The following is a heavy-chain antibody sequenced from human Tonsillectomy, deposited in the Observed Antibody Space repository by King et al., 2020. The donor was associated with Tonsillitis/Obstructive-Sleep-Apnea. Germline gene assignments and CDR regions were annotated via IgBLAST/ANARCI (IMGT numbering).Heavy chain of an antibody. D-gene: IGHD2-2*03. CDR3: AIVAIVVVPAAMSYDYFDY. CDR1: GFTFSSYG. Sequence: VQLVESGGGVVQPGRSLRLSCAASGFTFSSYGMHWVRQAPGKGLEWVAVIWYDGSNKYYADSVKGRFTISRDNSKNTLYLQMNSRRAEDTAVYYCAIVAIVVVPAAMSYDYFDYWGQGTLVTVSS. CDR2: IWYDGSNK. J-gene: IGHJ4*02. V-gene: IGHV3-33*01.